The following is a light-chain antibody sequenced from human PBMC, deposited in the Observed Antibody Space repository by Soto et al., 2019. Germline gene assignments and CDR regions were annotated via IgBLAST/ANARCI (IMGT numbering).Light chain of an antibody. CDR3: QQRSNWPLT. J-gene: IGKJ4*01. CDR2: DAS. Sequence: EIVLTQSPATLSLSPGDRATLSCRASQSVGSYLAWYQQKPGQAPRLLIYDASNRATGIPARFSGSGSGTDFTLTISSLEPEDCAVYYCQQRSNWPLTFGGGTKVEIK. V-gene: IGKV3-11*01. CDR1: QSVGSY.